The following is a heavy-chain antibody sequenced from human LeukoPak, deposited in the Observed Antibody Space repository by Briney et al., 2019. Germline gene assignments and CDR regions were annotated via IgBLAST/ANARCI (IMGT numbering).Heavy chain of an antibody. Sequence: VASVKVSCKASGGTFSSYAISWVRQAPGQGLEWMGGIIPIFGTANYAQKFQGRVTITADESTSTAYMELSSLRSEDTAVYYCAREGVSGYSDYWGQGTLVTVSS. V-gene: IGHV1-69*13. J-gene: IGHJ4*02. D-gene: IGHD1-26*01. CDR1: GGTFSSYA. CDR3: AREGVSGYSDY. CDR2: IIPIFGTA.